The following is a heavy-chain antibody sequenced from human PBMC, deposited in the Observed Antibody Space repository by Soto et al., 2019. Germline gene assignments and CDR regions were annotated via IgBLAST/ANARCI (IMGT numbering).Heavy chain of an antibody. CDR2: ISYSDGR. V-gene: IGHV4-39*01. D-gene: IGHD2-8*01. CDR3: ASHRTFWPFDY. Sequence: QLQLQESGPGLVKPSETLSLTCTVSGGSISSRGSMSGRSFYWGWMRQPPGKGLEWIASISYSDGRFYNSSLKSRLTISVDTAKNQFSLRLRSVTAGDTAVYYCASHRTFWPFDYWGQGTVVTVSS. J-gene: IGHJ4*02. CDR1: GGSISSRGSMSGRSFY.